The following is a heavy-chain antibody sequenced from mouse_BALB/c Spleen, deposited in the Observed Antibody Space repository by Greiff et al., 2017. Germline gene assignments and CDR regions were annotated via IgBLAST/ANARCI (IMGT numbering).Heavy chain of an antibody. CDR1: GFTFKDYY. D-gene: IGHD5-1*01. V-gene: IGHV14-1*02. J-gene: IGHJ3*01. Sequence: VQLQQSGAELVRPGALVKLSCNASGFTFKDYYMHWVKQRPEQGLEWIGWIDPENGNTIYDPKFQGKASITADTSSNTAYLQLSSLTSEDTAVYYCARDEYVAWFAYWGQGTLVTVSA. CDR3: ARDEYVAWFAY. CDR2: IDPENGNT.